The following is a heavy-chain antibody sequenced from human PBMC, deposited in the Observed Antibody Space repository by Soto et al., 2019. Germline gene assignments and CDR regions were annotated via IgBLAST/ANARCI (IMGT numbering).Heavy chain of an antibody. CDR1: GYTFTSYG. J-gene: IGHJ5*02. Sequence: QVQLVQSGAEVKKPGASVKVSCKASGYTFTSYGISWVRQAPGQGLEWMGWISVYNGNTNYAQKIRSRVTMTTDTSTSTAYMELRSLRSDDTAVYFWARTAIGDPTWCDPWGQGTLVTVSS. D-gene: IGHD4-17*01. V-gene: IGHV1-18*01. CDR3: ARTAIGDPTWCDP. CDR2: ISVYNGNT.